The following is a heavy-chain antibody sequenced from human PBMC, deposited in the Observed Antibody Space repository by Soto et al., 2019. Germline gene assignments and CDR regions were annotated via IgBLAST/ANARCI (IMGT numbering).Heavy chain of an antibody. CDR1: GFSLTTTEVA. V-gene: IGHV2-5*02. J-gene: IGHJ4*02. CDR3: XXXXXXXXXAFDY. Sequence: QITLKESGPSLVNPTQSLTLTCSFSGFSLTTTEVAVGWIRQPPGKALEWLALIYWDDDTRYSPSLKSSLTITNNIATNLDVLTTTNVRPEDTATXXXXXXXXXXXXAFDYWGQRPLVTVSS. CDR2: IYWDDDT.